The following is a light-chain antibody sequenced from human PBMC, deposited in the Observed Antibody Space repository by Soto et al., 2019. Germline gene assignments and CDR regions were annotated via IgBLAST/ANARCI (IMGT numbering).Light chain of an antibody. J-gene: IGKJ1*01. CDR1: ESIDSW. Sequence: DIQMTQSPSTLSASVGDRVTITCRASESIDSWLAWHQQKPGRAPKLLISKASSLESGVPSRFRGSGFGTEFTLTISSLQPDDFAPYSCQQYNSYRAFGQGTKVDIK. V-gene: IGKV1-5*03. CDR3: QQYNSYRA. CDR2: KAS.